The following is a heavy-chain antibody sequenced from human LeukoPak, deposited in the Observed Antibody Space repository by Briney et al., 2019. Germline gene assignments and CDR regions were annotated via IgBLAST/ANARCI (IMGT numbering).Heavy chain of an antibody. V-gene: IGHV1-18*01. J-gene: IGHJ4*02. CDR3: AKGSRYEFILTGYHLRDY. D-gene: IGHD3-9*01. CDR2: ISAYNGNT. CDR1: GYTFTSYG. Sequence: ASVKVSCKASGYTFTSYGISWVRQAPGQGLEWMGWISAYNGNTNYAQKLQGRVTMTTDTSTSTAYMELSSLRAEDTAVYYCAKGSRYEFILTGYHLRDYWGQGTLVTVSS.